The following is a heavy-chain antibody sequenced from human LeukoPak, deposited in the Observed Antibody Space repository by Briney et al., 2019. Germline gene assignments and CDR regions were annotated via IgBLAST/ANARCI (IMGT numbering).Heavy chain of an antibody. Sequence: ASVKVSCLASGYTVTGYYLHWVRQAPGQGFEWMGWINPNSDDTYYAQKFRGRVTMTRDTSINTASMELTSLRSDDTAVYFCARVGSGSGSYHAFDIWGQGTMVIVSS. D-gene: IGHD1-26*01. CDR1: GYTVTGYY. V-gene: IGHV1-2*02. CDR3: ARVGSGSGSYHAFDI. J-gene: IGHJ3*02. CDR2: INPNSDDT.